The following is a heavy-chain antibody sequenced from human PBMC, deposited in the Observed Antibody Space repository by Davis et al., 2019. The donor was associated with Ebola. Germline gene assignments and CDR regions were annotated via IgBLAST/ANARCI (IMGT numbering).Heavy chain of an antibody. CDR1: GFTFSSYS. V-gene: IGHV3-48*02. Sequence: GESLKISCAASGFTFSSYSMNWVRQAPGKGLEWVSYISSSSSTIYYADSVKGRFTISRDNAKNSLYLQMNSLRDEDTAVYYCTSGVGYCSSTSCPDGYFDYWGQGTLVTVSS. D-gene: IGHD2-2*01. J-gene: IGHJ4*02. CDR2: ISSSSSTI. CDR3: TSGVGYCSSTSCPDGYFDY.